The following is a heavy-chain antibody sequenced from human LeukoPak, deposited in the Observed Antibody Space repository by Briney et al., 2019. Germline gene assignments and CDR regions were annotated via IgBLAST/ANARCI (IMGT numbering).Heavy chain of an antibody. J-gene: IGHJ6*03. CDR1: GYTFTSYD. V-gene: IGHV1-8*03. Sequence: SVKVSCKASGYTFTSYDINWVRQATGQGLEWMGWMNPNSGNTGYAQKFQGRVTITRNTSISTAYMELSSLRSEDTAVYYCARAQKRRGGYYYYYMDVWGKGTTVTVAS. D-gene: IGHD3-10*01. CDR3: ARAQKRRGGYYYYYMDV. CDR2: MNPNSGNT.